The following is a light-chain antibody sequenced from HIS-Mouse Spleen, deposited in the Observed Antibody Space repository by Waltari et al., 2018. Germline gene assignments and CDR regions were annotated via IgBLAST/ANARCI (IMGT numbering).Light chain of an antibody. V-gene: IGLV3-10*01. Sequence: SYELTQPPSVSVSPGQTARITCSGAALPKKYAYWYQQKSGQAPVLGIYEDSKRPSGIPGRFSGSSSGTMATLTISGAQVEDEADYYCYSTDSSGNHRVFGGGTKLTVL. CDR2: EDS. CDR3: YSTDSSGNHRV. CDR1: ALPKKY. J-gene: IGLJ2*01.